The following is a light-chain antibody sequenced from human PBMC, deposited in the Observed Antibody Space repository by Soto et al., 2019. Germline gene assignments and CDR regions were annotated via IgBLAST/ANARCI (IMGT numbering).Light chain of an antibody. CDR1: QSVSSSY. Sequence: EIVLTQSPGTLSLSPGERATLSCRASQSVSSSYLAWYQQKPGQAPRLLIHGAFTRATGIPARFSGTGSGTEFTLTISSLQSEDFALYYCQQYNDWPLTFGQGTKVDI. CDR3: QQYNDWPLT. V-gene: IGKV3-15*01. CDR2: GAF. J-gene: IGKJ1*01.